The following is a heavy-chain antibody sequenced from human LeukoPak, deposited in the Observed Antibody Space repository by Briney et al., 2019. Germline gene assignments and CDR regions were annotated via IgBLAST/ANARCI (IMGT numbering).Heavy chain of an antibody. CDR2: ISGSGGST. J-gene: IGHJ4*02. D-gene: IGHD2-15*01. CDR1: GFTFSSYA. Sequence: GGSLRLSCAASGFTFSSYAMSWVRQAPGKGLEWVSAISGSGGSTYYADSVKGRFTISRDNSKNTLYLQMNSLRAEDTAVYYCAKRHCIGGACYSTDWGQGALVTVSS. CDR3: AKRHCIGGACYSTD. V-gene: IGHV3-23*01.